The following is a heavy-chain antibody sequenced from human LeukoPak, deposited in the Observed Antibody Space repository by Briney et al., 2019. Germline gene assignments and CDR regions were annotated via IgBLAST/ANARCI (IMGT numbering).Heavy chain of an antibody. Sequence: SETLSLTCTVSGGSISSYYWSWIRQPAGKGPEWIGRISTSGSTNYSPSLKSRVSMSVDTSKNQFSLKLNSVTAADTAVYYCATGLTRITIFESWGQGTLVTVSS. CDR1: GGSISSYY. V-gene: IGHV4-4*07. J-gene: IGHJ4*02. CDR2: ISTSGST. D-gene: IGHD3-3*01. CDR3: ATGLTRITIFES.